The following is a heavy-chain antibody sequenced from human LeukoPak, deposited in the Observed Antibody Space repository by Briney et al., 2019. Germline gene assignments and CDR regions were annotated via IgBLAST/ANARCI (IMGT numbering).Heavy chain of an antibody. Sequence: GASVKVSCKASGYTFTSYGISWVRQAPGQGLEWMGWISAYDGNTNYAQKLQGRVAMTTDTSTSTAYMELRSPRSDDTAVHYCARGITRAVVNDYWGQGTLVTVSS. J-gene: IGHJ4*02. CDR3: ARGITRAVVNDY. D-gene: IGHD2-15*01. CDR2: ISAYDGNT. CDR1: GYTFTSYG. V-gene: IGHV1-18*01.